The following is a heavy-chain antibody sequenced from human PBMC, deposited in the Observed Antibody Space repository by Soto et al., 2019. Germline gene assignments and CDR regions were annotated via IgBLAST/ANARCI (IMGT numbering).Heavy chain of an antibody. J-gene: IGHJ6*03. D-gene: IGHD4-17*01. CDR2: IYYSGST. CDR1: GGSISSGGYY. Sequence: PSETLSLTCTVSGGSISSGGYYWSWIRQHPGKGLEWIGYIYYSGSTYYNPSLKSRVTISVDTSKNQFSLKLSSVTAADTAVYYCARVGDQDYGDSSYYYYMDVWGKGTTVTVSS. CDR3: ARVGDQDYGDSSYYYYMDV. V-gene: IGHV4-31*03.